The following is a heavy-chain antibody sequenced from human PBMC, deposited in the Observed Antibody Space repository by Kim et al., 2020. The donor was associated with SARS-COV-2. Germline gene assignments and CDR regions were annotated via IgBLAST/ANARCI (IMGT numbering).Heavy chain of an antibody. CDR2: ISSSGSTI. J-gene: IGHJ6*02. V-gene: IGHV3-48*03. CDR3: ARDSRKYSSSWYGPLDYYYYGMDV. CDR1: GFTFSSYE. Sequence: GGSLRLSCAASGFTFSSYEMNWVRQAPGKGLEWVSYISSSGSTIYYADSVKGRFTISRDKAKNSLYLQMNSLRAEDTAVYYCARDSRKYSSSWYGPLDYYYYGMDVWGQGTTVTVSS. D-gene: IGHD6-13*01.